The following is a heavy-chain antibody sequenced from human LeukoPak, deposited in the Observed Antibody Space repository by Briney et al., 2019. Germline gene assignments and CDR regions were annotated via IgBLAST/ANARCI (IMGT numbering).Heavy chain of an antibody. J-gene: IGHJ4*02. CDR2: TSPNSGDT. CDR3: ARGPPNWGYDY. V-gene: IGHV1-8*01. Sequence: ASVKVSCKASGYTFTSYGFNWVRQATGQRPEWMGWTSPNSGDTGYAQKFQDRVTMTRNTSISTAYMELSSLRSDDTAVYYCARGPPNWGYDYWGPGTLDTVSS. D-gene: IGHD7-27*01. CDR1: GYTFTSYG.